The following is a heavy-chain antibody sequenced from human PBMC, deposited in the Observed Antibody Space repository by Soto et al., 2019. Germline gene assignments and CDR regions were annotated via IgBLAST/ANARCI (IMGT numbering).Heavy chain of an antibody. CDR1: GGSFSGYY. CDR2: INHSGST. CDR3: ASAYSSSFPDY. V-gene: IGHV4-34*01. Sequence: SETLSLTCAVYGGSFSGYYWSWIRQPPGKGLEWIGEINHSGSTNYNPSLKSRVTISVDTSKNQFSLKLSSVTAADTAVYYCASAYSSSFPDYWGQGTLVTVSS. J-gene: IGHJ4*02. D-gene: IGHD6-6*01.